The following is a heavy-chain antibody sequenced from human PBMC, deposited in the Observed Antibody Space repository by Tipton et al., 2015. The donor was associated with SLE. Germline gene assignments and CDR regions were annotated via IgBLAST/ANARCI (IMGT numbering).Heavy chain of an antibody. J-gene: IGHJ4*02. D-gene: IGHD3-10*01. CDR1: GGSFSGYY. V-gene: IGHV4-34*01. CDR2: INHSGST. CDR3: ARGYRATMVRGVIAGFDY. Sequence: TLSLTCAVYGGSFSGYYWSWIRQPPGKGLEWIGEINHSGSTNYNPSLKSRVTISVDTSKNQFSLKLGSVTAADTAVYYCARGYRATMVRGVIAGFDYWGQGTLVTVSS.